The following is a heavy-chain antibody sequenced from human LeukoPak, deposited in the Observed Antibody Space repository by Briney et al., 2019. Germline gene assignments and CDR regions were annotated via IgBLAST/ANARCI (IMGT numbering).Heavy chain of an antibody. CDR1: GGSISSYY. V-gene: IGHV4-59*01. CDR2: IYHSGST. CDR3: ARDQRYYYDSSGYPVRYFDY. Sequence: PSETLSLTCTVSGGSISSYYWSWIRQPPGKGLEWIGYIYHSGSTNYNPSLKSRVTISVDTSKNQFSLKLSSVTAADTAVYYCARDQRYYYDSSGYPVRYFDYWGQGTLVTVSS. J-gene: IGHJ4*02. D-gene: IGHD3-22*01.